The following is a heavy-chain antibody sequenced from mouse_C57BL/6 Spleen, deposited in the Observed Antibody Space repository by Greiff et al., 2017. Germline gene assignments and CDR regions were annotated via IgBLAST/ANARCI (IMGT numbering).Heavy chain of an antibody. CDR3: ARRDFGSMDY. Sequence: VQLQQSGPELVKPGASVKISCKASGYSFTGYYMNWVKQSPEKSLEWIGEINPSTGGTTYNQKFKAKATLTVDKSSSTAYMQLKSLTSEDSAVXYCARRDFGSMDYWGQGTSVTVSS. CDR1: GYSFTGYY. CDR2: INPSTGGT. V-gene: IGHV1-42*01. J-gene: IGHJ4*01. D-gene: IGHD2-2*01.